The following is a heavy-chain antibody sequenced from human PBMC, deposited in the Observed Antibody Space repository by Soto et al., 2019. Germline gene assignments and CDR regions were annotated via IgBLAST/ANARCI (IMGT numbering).Heavy chain of an antibody. CDR1: GDSINNGGYY. D-gene: IGHD1-26*01. CDR3: ARSAVGATKSGFDS. V-gene: IGHV4-31*03. Sequence: QVQLQESGPGLVKPSQTLSLTCNVSGDSINNGGYYWSWIRQPPGKGLEWIGFIYYSGTTYYNPSPKSRVTISVHTSKNQFSLKLNAVTAADTAVYYCARSAVGATKSGFDSWGQGTLVTVSS. J-gene: IGHJ4*02. CDR2: IYYSGTT.